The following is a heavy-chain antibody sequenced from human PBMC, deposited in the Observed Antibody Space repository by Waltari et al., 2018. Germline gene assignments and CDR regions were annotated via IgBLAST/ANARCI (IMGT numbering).Heavy chain of an antibody. CDR2: IYYSGST. J-gene: IGHJ3*02. Sequence: QVQLQESGPGLVKPSETLSLTCTVSGGSISSYYWSWIRQPSGKGLEWIGYIYYSGSTNYNPSLKSRVTISVDTSKNQFSLKLSSVTAADTAVYYCARAYMVRGVIIAFDIWGQGTMVTVSS. D-gene: IGHD3-10*01. CDR1: GGSISSYY. V-gene: IGHV4-59*01. CDR3: ARAYMVRGVIIAFDI.